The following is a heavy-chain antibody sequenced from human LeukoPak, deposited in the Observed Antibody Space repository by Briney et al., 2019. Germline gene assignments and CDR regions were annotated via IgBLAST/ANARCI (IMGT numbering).Heavy chain of an antibody. CDR1: GYTFTSYD. D-gene: IGHD3-16*02. Sequence: ASVKVSCKASGYTFTSYDINWVRQATGQGLEWMGWMNPNSGNTGYAQKLQGRVTMTTDTSTSTAYMELRSLRSDDTAVYYCARDHHYDYVWGSYRFKYWGQGTLVTVSS. CDR3: ARDHHYDYVWGSYRFKY. CDR2: MNPNSGNT. V-gene: IGHV1-8*02. J-gene: IGHJ4*02.